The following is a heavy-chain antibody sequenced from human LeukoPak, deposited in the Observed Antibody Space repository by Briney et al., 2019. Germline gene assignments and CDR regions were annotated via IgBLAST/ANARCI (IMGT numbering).Heavy chain of an antibody. CDR2: ISGSTYYSGST. V-gene: IGHV4-39*01. CDR3: ARRVRSYLILYAFDI. Sequence: SETLSLTCTVSGGSISSSSYHWGWIRQPPGKGLEWIGSISGSTYYSGSTYYNPSLKSRVTISVDTSKNQFSLKLSSVTAADTAVYYCARRVRSYLILYAFDIWGQGTMVTVSS. CDR1: GGSISSSSYH. J-gene: IGHJ3*02. D-gene: IGHD1-26*01.